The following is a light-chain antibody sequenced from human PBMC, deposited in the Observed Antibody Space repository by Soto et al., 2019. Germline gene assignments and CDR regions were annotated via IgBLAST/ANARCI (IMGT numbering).Light chain of an antibody. V-gene: IGKV3-15*01. Sequence: EIVMTQSPATLSVSAGDRATLSCMSSQTVSSNLAWYQQKPGQAPRLLIYDAYTRATGIPDRFSGGGSGTEFTLTISSLQSEDFVVYYCQQXNSWPPITCGQGTRLEIK. CDR3: QQXNSWPPIT. CDR2: DAY. CDR1: QTVSSN. J-gene: IGKJ5*01.